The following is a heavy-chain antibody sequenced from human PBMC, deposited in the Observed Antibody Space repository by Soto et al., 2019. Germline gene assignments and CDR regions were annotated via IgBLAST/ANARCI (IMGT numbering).Heavy chain of an antibody. CDR3: AREGSSSTDEYYYYMDV. CDR2: IYYSEST. J-gene: IGHJ6*03. V-gene: IGHV4-31*03. D-gene: IGHD6-6*01. Sequence: QVQLQESGPRLVKPSQTLSLTCTVSGGSISSGGYYWSWIRQHPGKGLEWIGYIYYSESTYYNPSIKSRVTISVDTSKNQFSLKLSSVTAADTAVYYCAREGSSSTDEYYYYMDVWGKGTTVTVSS. CDR1: GGSISSGGYY.